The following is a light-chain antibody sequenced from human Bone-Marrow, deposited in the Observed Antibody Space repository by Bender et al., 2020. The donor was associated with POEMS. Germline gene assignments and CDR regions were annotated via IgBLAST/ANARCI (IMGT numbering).Light chain of an antibody. CDR1: RSDVGGYDY. V-gene: IGLV2-14*03. Sequence: QSALTQPASVSGSPGQSITISCTGTRSDVGGYDYVSWDQQHPDKAPKLMIYYVTTRPSVVSNRCSGSKPRTMASHPIAALQAEDEAVHYCSSYPHDISVVLGGGPNLPLL. CDR2: YVT. J-gene: IGLJ2*01. CDR3: SSYPHDISVV.